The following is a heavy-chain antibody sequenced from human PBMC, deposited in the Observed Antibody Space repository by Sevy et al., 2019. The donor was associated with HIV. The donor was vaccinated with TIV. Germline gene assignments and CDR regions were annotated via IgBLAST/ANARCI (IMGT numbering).Heavy chain of an antibody. J-gene: IGHJ4*02. CDR1: GFTFSSYE. CDR3: AREGCTKPHDY. Sequence: GRSLRLSCAASGFTFSSYEMKWVRQAPGKGLEWLAYISSSGRTIYYADSVKGRFTISRDNSKNSLYLQMNNLRAEDTAVYYCAREGCTKPHDYWGQGTLVTVSS. V-gene: IGHV3-48*03. CDR2: ISSSGRTI. D-gene: IGHD2-8*01.